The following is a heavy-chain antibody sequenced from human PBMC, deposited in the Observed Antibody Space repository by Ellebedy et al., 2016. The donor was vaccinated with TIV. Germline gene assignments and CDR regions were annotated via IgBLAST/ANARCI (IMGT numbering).Heavy chain of an antibody. CDR2: IIPMLGIV. CDR3: ARDGQEDAGRDIVVVVAAHYYYGMDV. CDR1: GGTFSSYA. V-gene: IGHV1-69*04. J-gene: IGHJ6*02. D-gene: IGHD2-15*01. Sequence: AASVKVSCKASGGTFSSYAISWVRQAPGQGLEWMGRIIPMLGIVNYAQKFQGRVTITADKSTSTAYMDLNSLRAEDTAVYYCARDGQEDAGRDIVVVVAAHYYYGMDVWGQGTTVTVSS.